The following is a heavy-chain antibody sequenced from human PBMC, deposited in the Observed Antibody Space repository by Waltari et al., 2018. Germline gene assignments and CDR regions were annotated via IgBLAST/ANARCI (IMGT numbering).Heavy chain of an antibody. CDR1: GFSFSIYS. CDR3: AKARGTMVRGDKSLGY. CDR2: ISSGSSSI. V-gene: IGHV3-48*04. D-gene: IGHD3-10*01. Sequence: EVQLVESGGDLVQPGGSLRLSCAASGFSFSIYSMEWVRQAPGKGLEWVAYISSGSSSIYYADSVKGRFTISRDNAKNSLFLQMNSLRAEDTALYYCAKARGTMVRGDKSLGYWGQGTLVTVSS. J-gene: IGHJ4*02.